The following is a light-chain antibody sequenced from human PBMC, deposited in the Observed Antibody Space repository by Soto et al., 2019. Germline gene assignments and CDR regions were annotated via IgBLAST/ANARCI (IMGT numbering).Light chain of an antibody. J-gene: IGKJ1*01. V-gene: IGKV1-39*01. Sequence: DIQMTQSPSSLSASVGDRVTITCRASQSISSYLNWYQQKPGKAPKLLIYAASSLQSGVPSRFSGSGSGTDFTLTISSLQPKDFATYYCQQSYSTPPWKFGQGTKVDIK. CDR2: AAS. CDR3: QQSYSTPPWK. CDR1: QSISSY.